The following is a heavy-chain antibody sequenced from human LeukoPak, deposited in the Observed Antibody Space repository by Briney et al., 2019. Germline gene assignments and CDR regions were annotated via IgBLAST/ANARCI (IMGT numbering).Heavy chain of an antibody. D-gene: IGHD5-12*01. CDR1: GGSTSSGGYY. Sequence: TSETLSLTCTVSGGSTSSGGYYWSWIRQHPGKGLEWIGYIYYSGSTYYNPSLKSRVTISVDTSKNQFSLKLSSVTAADTAVYYCARAGGQWLRALDYWGQGTLVTVSS. CDR3: ARAGGQWLRALDY. V-gene: IGHV4-31*03. J-gene: IGHJ4*02. CDR2: IYYSGST.